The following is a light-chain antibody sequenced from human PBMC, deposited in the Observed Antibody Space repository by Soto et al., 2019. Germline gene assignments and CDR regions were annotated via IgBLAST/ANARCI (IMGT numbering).Light chain of an antibody. CDR1: GSDVGTFNR. J-gene: IGLJ1*01. V-gene: IGLV2-18*02. CDR2: DVS. CDR3: SSYTSSSTYV. Sequence: QSALTQPPSVSGSPGQSVAISCTGTGSDVGTFNRVSWYQQSPGTAPKLMIYDVSDRPSGVPVRFSGSKSGNTASLTISGLQAEDEADYYCSSYTSSSTYVFGTGTKLTVL.